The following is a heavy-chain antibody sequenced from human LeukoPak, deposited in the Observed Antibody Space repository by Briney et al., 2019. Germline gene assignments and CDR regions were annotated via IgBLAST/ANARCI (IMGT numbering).Heavy chain of an antibody. CDR3: ARLVVVTAYYFDY. CDR1: GYTFTRYY. V-gene: IGHV1-2*06. Sequence: ASVKDSCKASGYTFTRYYMHWVRQAPGQGLEWMGRINPNSGGTNYAQKLQGRVTMTRDTSISTAYMELSRLRSDDTAVYYCARLVVVTAYYFDYWGQGTLVTVSS. D-gene: IGHD3-22*01. J-gene: IGHJ4*02. CDR2: INPNSGGT.